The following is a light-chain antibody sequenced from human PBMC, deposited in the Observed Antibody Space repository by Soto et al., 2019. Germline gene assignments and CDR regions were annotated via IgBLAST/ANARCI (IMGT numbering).Light chain of an antibody. CDR1: HIVSSN. J-gene: IGKJ2*01. CDR3: HQYNNWPLEGYT. V-gene: IGKV3D-15*01. CDR2: AAS. Sequence: EIVLTQSPATVSLSPGDRATLPCRASHIVSSNKLAWYQQKPGQAPRLLIYAASSRATGTPDRFSGSGSATYFTLTISSLQSEDFAVYYCHQYNNWPLEGYTFGQGTKVDI.